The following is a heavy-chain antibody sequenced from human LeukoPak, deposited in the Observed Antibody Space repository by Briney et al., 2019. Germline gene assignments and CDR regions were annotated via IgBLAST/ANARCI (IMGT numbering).Heavy chain of an antibody. Sequence: GASVKVSCKASGGTFSSYAISWVRQAPGQGLEWMGWISAYNGNTNYAQKLQGRVTMTTDTSTSTAYMELRSLRSDDTAVYYCARDPPYYYDSSGYYTYYYYYMDVWGKGTTVTVSS. J-gene: IGHJ6*03. CDR2: ISAYNGNT. V-gene: IGHV1-18*01. CDR3: ARDPPYYYDSSGYYTYYYYYMDV. CDR1: GGTFSSYA. D-gene: IGHD3-22*01.